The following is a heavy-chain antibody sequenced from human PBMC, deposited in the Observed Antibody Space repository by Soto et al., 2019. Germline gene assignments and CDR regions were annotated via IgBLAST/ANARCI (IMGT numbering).Heavy chain of an antibody. J-gene: IGHJ6*02. D-gene: IGHD1-26*01. CDR2: INPYSGGA. V-gene: IGHV1-2*02. CDR1: GYTFTDYF. CDR3: AREAIVAGATTGMDV. Sequence: ASVKVSCKASGYTFTDYFIHWVRQAPGQGLEWIGWINPYSGGADLSQKFQGRVTMTRDTSISTAYMEVSSLRSDDTAVFYCAREAIVAGATTGMDVWGQGTTVTVSS.